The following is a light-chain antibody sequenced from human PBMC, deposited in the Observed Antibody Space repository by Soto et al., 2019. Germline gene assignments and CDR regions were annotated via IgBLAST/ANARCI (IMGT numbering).Light chain of an antibody. Sequence: DVQLTQSPSFLSASVGDIVTVSCRASQTIGSWLAWYQQKPGRAPKLLIFDASSLESGVPSRFSGNGSGTDFTLTISSLEPEDFAVYYCQQRSNWPALTLGGGTKVDI. J-gene: IGKJ4*01. CDR1: QTIGSW. CDR3: QQRSNWPALT. CDR2: DAS. V-gene: IGKV1-5*01.